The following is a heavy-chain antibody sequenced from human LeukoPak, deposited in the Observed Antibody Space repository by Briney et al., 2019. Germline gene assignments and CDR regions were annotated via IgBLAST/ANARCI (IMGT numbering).Heavy chain of an antibody. D-gene: IGHD2-15*01. CDR3: ARRTPGYCSGGNCYAFQH. Sequence: GGSLRLSCAASGLTFSSYSMNWVRQAPGKGLEWVSSISSSSSYIYYADSVKGRFTISRDNAKDSLYLQMSSLRAEDTAVYFCARRTPGYCSGGNCYAFQHWGQGTLVTVSS. CDR2: ISSSSSYI. V-gene: IGHV3-21*01. CDR1: GLTFSSYS. J-gene: IGHJ1*01.